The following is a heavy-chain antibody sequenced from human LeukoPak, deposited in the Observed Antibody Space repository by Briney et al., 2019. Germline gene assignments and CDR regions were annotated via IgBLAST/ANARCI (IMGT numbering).Heavy chain of an antibody. CDR3: ARDEPGPLVAATLIGSPVFDY. CDR1: GFTFSSYW. J-gene: IGHJ4*02. Sequence: PGGSLRLSCAASGFTFSSYWMHWVRQAPGKGLVWVSRINSDGSSTSYADSVKGRFTISRDNAKNSLYLQMNSLRAEDTAVYYCARDEPGPLVAATLIGSPVFDYWGQGTLVTVSS. CDR2: INSDGSST. V-gene: IGHV3-74*01. D-gene: IGHD2-15*01.